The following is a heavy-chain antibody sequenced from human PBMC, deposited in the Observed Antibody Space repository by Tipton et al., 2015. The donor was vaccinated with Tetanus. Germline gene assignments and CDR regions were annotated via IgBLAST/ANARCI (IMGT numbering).Heavy chain of an antibody. CDR2: ISHSGEST. CDR1: GFTFSKYA. D-gene: IGHD3-16*01. J-gene: IGHJ4*02. CDR3: TKDRLVLYDHFWGTNRPGFDS. Sequence: SLRLSCTGTGFTFSKYAMSWVRQAPGKGLEWVAIISHSGESTHFADSVRGRFTLSRDNSKKTIYLQMKNLRAEDTAVYYCTKDRLVLYDHFWGTNRPGFDSWGQGTLVTVSS. V-gene: IGHV3-23*01.